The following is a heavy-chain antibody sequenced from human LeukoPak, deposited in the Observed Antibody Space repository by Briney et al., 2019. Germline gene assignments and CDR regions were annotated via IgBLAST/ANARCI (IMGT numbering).Heavy chain of an antibody. J-gene: IGHJ5*02. D-gene: IGHD3-16*01. Sequence: ASVKVSCKVSGYTLTELSMHWVRQAPGKGLEWMGGFDPEDGETIYAQKFQGRVTMTEDTSTDAAYMELSSLRSEDTAVYYCATALRTSAGWFDPWGQGTLVTVSS. CDR2: FDPEDGET. V-gene: IGHV1-24*01. CDR1: GYTLTELS. CDR3: ATALRTSAGWFDP.